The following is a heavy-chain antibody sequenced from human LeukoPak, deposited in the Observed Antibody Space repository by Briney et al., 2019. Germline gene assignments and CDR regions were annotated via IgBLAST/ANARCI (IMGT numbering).Heavy chain of an antibody. Sequence: SETLSLTYTVSGGSISTYYWSWIRQPPGKGLEWIGYIYYTGSTNYNPSLKSRVTISVDTSKNQFSLKLSSVTAADTAVYYCARHGGGYSPYYFDYWGQGTLVTVSS. CDR3: ARHGGGYSPYYFDY. V-gene: IGHV4-59*08. J-gene: IGHJ4*02. CDR1: GGSISTYY. CDR2: IYYTGST. D-gene: IGHD2-15*01.